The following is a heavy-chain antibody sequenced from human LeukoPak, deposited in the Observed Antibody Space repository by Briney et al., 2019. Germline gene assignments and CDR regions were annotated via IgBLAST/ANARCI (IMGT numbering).Heavy chain of an antibody. CDR1: GGSINSNYW. Sequence: SGTLSLTCAVSGGSINSNYWWTWVRQSPGKGLEWIGEIYRTGSVNYNLSLESRVTISRDRSKNQFSLMLRSVTAADTAVYYCARHYDFWSAYNYWGQGILVTVSS. J-gene: IGHJ4*02. CDR3: ARHYDFWSAYNY. D-gene: IGHD3-3*01. V-gene: IGHV4-4*02. CDR2: IYRTGSV.